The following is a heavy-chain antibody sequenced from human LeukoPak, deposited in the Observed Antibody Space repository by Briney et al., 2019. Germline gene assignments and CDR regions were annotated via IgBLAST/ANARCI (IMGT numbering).Heavy chain of an antibody. D-gene: IGHD6-19*01. CDR3: ARDPDYRSGWYSRPGGIDY. CDR2: ISAYNGNT. J-gene: IGHJ4*02. V-gene: IGHV1-18*01. CDR1: GYTFTSYG. Sequence: ASVKVSCKASGYTFTSYGISWVRQAPGQGLEWMGWISAYNGNTNYAQKLQGRVTMTTDTSTSTAYMELRSLRSDDTAAYYCARDPDYRSGWYSRPGGIDYWGQGTLVTGSS.